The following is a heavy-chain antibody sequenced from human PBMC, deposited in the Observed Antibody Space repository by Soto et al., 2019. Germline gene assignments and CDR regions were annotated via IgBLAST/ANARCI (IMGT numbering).Heavy chain of an antibody. J-gene: IGHJ4*02. D-gene: IGHD3-3*01. V-gene: IGHV4-59*01. Sequence: SETLSLTCTVSGGSISSYYWSWIRQPPGKGLEWIGYIYYSGSTNYNPSLKSRVTISVDTSKNQFSLKLSSVTAADTAVYYCARAFTGSYDFWSGYHFTFDYWGQGTLVTVSS. CDR1: GGSISSYY. CDR3: ARAFTGSYDFWSGYHFTFDY. CDR2: IYYSGST.